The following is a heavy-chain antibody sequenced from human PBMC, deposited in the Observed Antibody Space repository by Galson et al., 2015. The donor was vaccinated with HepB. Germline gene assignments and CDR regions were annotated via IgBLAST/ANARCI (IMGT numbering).Heavy chain of an antibody. Sequence: SVKVSCKASGGTFSSYAISWVRQAPGQRLEYIGWIVVGNGVTNYAQNFQERVTITRDMSASSVHMELSSLRSEDTAIYYCAAEYYGFQSPAGAFDVWGQGTMVTVSS. D-gene: IGHD3-3*01. CDR1: GGTFSSYA. V-gene: IGHV1-58*02. CDR2: IVVGNGVT. CDR3: AAEYYGFQSPAGAFDV. J-gene: IGHJ3*01.